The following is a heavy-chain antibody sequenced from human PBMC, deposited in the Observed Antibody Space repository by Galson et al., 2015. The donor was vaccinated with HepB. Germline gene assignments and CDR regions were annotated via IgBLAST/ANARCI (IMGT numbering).Heavy chain of an antibody. J-gene: IGHJ3*02. D-gene: IGHD1-26*01. V-gene: IGHV1-69*13. CDR3: ARDQGFPFGIVEGKDDAFDI. CDR1: GGTFSSHT. CDR2: IIPLFGSG. Sequence: SVKVSCKASGGTFSSHTISWVRQAPGQGLEWMGGIIPLFGSGNYAQKFQGRVTITADESKSTTYMELSSLRSEDTAVYYCARDQGFPFGIVEGKDDAFDIWGQGTMVTVSS.